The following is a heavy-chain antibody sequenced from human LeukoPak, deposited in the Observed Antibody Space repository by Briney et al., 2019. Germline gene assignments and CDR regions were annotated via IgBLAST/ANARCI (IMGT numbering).Heavy chain of an antibody. CDR3: ATKAPPYWFDP. J-gene: IGHJ5*02. CDR2: IYYSGST. V-gene: IGHV4-39*07. Sequence: SETLSLTCTVSGGSISSSSYYWGWIRQPPGKGLEWIGSIYYSGSTYYNPSLKSRVTISVDTSKNQFSLKLSSVTAADTAVYYCATKAPPYWFDPGGQETLVTVP. CDR1: GGSISSSSYY.